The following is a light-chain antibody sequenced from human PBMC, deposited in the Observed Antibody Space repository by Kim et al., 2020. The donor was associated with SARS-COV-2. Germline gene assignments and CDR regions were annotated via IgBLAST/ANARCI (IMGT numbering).Light chain of an antibody. CDR2: AAS. J-gene: IGKJ5*01. CDR1: QDVSSY. Sequence: ASTGDRVTITCRASQDVSSYLAWYQQKPGKAPNLLIYAASTLRSGVPSRFSGSRSVTDFTLTISWLQSEDFATYYCQQYSSYPITFGQGTRLEIK. CDR3: QQYSSYPIT. V-gene: IGKV1-8*01.